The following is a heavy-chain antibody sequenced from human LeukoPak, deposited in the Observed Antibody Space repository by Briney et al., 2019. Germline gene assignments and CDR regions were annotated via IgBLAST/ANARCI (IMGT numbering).Heavy chain of an antibody. Sequence: GASVKVSCKASGYTFTSYDINWVRQATGQGLEWMGWMNPNSGNTGYAQKFQGRVTMTRNTSISTAYMELSSLRSEDTAVYYCARGGVSNYFDWFDPWGQGTLVTVSP. CDR3: ARGGVSNYFDWFDP. J-gene: IGHJ5*02. CDR1: GYTFTSYD. V-gene: IGHV1-8*01. CDR2: MNPNSGNT. D-gene: IGHD4-11*01.